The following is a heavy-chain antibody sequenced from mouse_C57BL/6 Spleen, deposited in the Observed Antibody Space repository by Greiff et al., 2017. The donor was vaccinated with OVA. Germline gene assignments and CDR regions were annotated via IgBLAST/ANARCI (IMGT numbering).Heavy chain of an antibody. CDR1: GYSITSGYY. CDR3: ARERVYDYFDY. D-gene: IGHD2-3*01. V-gene: IGHV3-6*01. CDR2: ISYDGSN. Sequence: VQLQQSGPGLVKPSQSLSLTCSVTGYSITSGYYWNWIRQFPGNKLEWMGYISYDGSNNYNPSLKNRISITRDTSKNQFFLKLNSVTTEDTATYYCARERVYDYFDYWGQGTTLTVSS. J-gene: IGHJ2*01.